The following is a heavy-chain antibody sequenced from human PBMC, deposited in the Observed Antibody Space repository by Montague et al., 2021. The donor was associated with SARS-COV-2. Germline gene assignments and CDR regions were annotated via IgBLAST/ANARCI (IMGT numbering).Heavy chain of an antibody. Sequence: SETLSLTCTVSGGSINYYYWHWLRQSAAKGLEWIGRIYSSGNANYSPSLKSRVTMSVDTSQNQFSLKLNSLTAADTAVYYCARGDHPQSASWYFFDTWGQGALVTVFS. CDR1: GGSINYYY. V-gene: IGHV4-4*07. D-gene: IGHD6-13*01. J-gene: IGHJ4*02. CDR3: ARGDHPQSASWYFFDT. CDR2: IYSSGNA.